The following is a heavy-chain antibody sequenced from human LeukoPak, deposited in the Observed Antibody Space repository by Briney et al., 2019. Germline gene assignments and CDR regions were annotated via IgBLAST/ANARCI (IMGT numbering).Heavy chain of an antibody. D-gene: IGHD6-13*01. Sequence: GGSLRLSCAASGFTFSSYGMHWVRQAPGKGLVWVSFIRYDGSNKYYADPVKGRFTISRDNSKNTLYLQMNSLSAEDTAVYYCAKGSSLNWFDPWGQGTLVTVSS. V-gene: IGHV3-30*02. J-gene: IGHJ5*02. CDR2: IRYDGSNK. CDR1: GFTFSSYG. CDR3: AKGSSLNWFDP.